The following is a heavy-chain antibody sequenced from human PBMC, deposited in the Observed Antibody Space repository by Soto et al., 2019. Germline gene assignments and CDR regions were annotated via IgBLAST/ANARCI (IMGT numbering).Heavy chain of an antibody. CDR3: VRSFSFDWLLFTLDY. CDR1: GFTFNTYW. CDR2: IKEAGSEE. V-gene: IGHV3-7*01. D-gene: IGHD3-9*01. Sequence: QLVESGGGLVQPGGSLRLSCATSGFTFNTYWMTWVRQAPGKGLEWVANIKEAGSEENYVDSVKGRFTISRDNGKNSLFLQMKRLRREDSAVYYCVRSFSFDWLLFTLDYWGQGTLVSVSS. J-gene: IGHJ4*02.